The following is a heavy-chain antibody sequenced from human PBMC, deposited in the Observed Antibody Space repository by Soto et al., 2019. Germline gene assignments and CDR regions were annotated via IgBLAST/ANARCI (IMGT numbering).Heavy chain of an antibody. V-gene: IGHV5-51*01. CDR2: IYPGDSDT. CDR1: GYTFSSYW. Sequence: GESLKISCKGSGYTFSSYWIGWVRQMPGKGLEWMGIIYPGDSDTRYSPSFQGQVTMSADKSIRTAYLQWSSLKASDTAMYYCAKDGIAVAGTVYYYGMDVWGQGTTVTV. J-gene: IGHJ6*02. CDR3: AKDGIAVAGTVYYYGMDV. D-gene: IGHD6-19*01.